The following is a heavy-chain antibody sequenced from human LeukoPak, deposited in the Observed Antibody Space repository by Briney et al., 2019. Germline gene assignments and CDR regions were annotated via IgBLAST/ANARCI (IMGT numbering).Heavy chain of an antibody. D-gene: IGHD5-12*01. Sequence: SGESLKISCKGSGYTFSDYWIAWVRQMPGKGLEWMGIIFPHDSDTRYSPPFQGQVTISADKSISTAYLQWSSLKASDTAIYYCARRDLSGYDFAYFDYWGQGTLVTVSS. CDR1: GYTFSDYW. J-gene: IGHJ4*02. CDR2: IFPHDSDT. CDR3: ARRDLSGYDFAYFDY. V-gene: IGHV5-51*01.